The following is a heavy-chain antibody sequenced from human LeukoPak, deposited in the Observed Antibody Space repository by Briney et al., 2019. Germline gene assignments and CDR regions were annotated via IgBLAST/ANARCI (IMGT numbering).Heavy chain of an antibody. J-gene: IGHJ4*02. D-gene: IGHD3-22*01. CDR1: GFTVSSNY. CDR3: AREAYYDSSGYYYGGDYFDY. CDR2: IYSGGST. Sequence: GRSLRLSCAASGFTVSSNYMSWVRQAPGKGLEWVSVIYSGGSTYYADSVKGRFTISRDNSKNTLYLQMNSLRAEDTAVYYCAREAYYDSSGYYYGGDYFDYWGQGTLVTVSS. V-gene: IGHV3-66*02.